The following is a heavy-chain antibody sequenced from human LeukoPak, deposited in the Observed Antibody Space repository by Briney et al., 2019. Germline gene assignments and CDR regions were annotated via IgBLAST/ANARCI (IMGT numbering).Heavy chain of an antibody. Sequence: PGGSLRLSCAASGFTFSVYWMHWVRQAPGKGPVWVSRIKTDGSITDYADSVKGRFTISRDNAKNTLYLQMNSLRAEDTAVYYCVRDFMYNTGCTGCGGQGTLVTVSS. J-gene: IGHJ4*02. V-gene: IGHV3-74*01. D-gene: IGHD5-12*01. CDR2: IKTDGSIT. CDR1: GFTFSVYW. CDR3: VRDFMYNTGCTGC.